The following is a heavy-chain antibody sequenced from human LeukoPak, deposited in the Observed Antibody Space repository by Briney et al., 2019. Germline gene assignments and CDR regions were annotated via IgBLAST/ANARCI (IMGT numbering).Heavy chain of an antibody. CDR1: GFTFSGYW. Sequence: PGGSLRLSCAASGFTFSGYWMSWVRQAPGKGLEWVANIKQDGSEKYYVDSVEGRFTISRDNAKNSLYLQMNSLRAEDTAVFYCARRRGSYQFDYWGQGTLVTVSS. D-gene: IGHD1-26*01. CDR2: IKQDGSEK. J-gene: IGHJ4*02. CDR3: ARRRGSYQFDY. V-gene: IGHV3-7*01.